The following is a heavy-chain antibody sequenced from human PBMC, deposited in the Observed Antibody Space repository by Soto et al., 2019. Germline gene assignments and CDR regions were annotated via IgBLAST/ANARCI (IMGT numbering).Heavy chain of an antibody. D-gene: IGHD3-10*01. V-gene: IGHV4-39*01. CDR2: IYYSGST. CDR1: GVSISSSSYY. CDR3: ARLWFGAFDY. J-gene: IGHJ4*02. Sequence: SETLSLTCTVSGVSISSSSYYWGWIRQPPGKGLEWIGSIYYSGSTYYNPSLKSRVTISVDTSKNQFSLKLSSVTAADTAVYYCARLWFGAFDYWGQGTLVTV.